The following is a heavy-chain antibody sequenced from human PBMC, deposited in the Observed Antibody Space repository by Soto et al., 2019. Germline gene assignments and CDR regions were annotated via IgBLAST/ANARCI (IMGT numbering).Heavy chain of an antibody. D-gene: IGHD2-2*03. Sequence: EVQLVESGGGSVQPGRSLRLSCAASGFSFDDYGMHWVRQGPGKGLEWVSGISWNSGDIYYAESVKGRFTISRDNAKRSLYLEVNSLGTGETALYNCAKYNAMDMGGHVNNLGHGIVSTVSS. CDR2: ISWNSGDI. V-gene: IGHV3-9*01. J-gene: IGHJ1*01. CDR3: AKYNAMDMGGHVNN. CDR1: GFSFDDYG.